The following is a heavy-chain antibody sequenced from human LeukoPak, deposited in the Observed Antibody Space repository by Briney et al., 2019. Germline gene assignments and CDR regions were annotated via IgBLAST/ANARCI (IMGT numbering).Heavy chain of an antibody. D-gene: IGHD1-26*01. Sequence: ASVKVSCKVSGYTLTELSMHWVRQAPGKGLEWMGGFDPEDGETLSPQKFQGKVTMTEDTSTGTAYMELSSLRSEDTAVYYCVTEREVGDTLNDFWGQGTLVTVSS. J-gene: IGHJ4*02. CDR1: GYTLTELS. V-gene: IGHV1-24*01. CDR3: VTEREVGDTLNDF. CDR2: FDPEDGET.